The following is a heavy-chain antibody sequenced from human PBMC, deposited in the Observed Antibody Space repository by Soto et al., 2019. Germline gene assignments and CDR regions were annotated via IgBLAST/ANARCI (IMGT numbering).Heavy chain of an antibody. CDR1: GGPISSGGYY. CDR3: ARDGIPWFDP. V-gene: IGHV4-31*03. CDR2: IYYSGST. D-gene: IGHD1-20*01. Sequence: PSEALSPTCTFSGGPISSGGYYWSWIRQHPGKGLEWIGYIYYSGSTYYNPSLKSRVTISVDTSKNQFSLKLSSVTAADTAVYYCARDGIPWFDPWGQGTLVTVSS. J-gene: IGHJ5*02.